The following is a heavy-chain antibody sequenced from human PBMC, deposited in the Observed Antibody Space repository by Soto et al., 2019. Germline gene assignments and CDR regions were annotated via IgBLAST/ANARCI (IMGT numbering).Heavy chain of an antibody. D-gene: IGHD4-17*01. CDR1: GYTFSGYA. CDR3: ARPFGDYGDYAWSLRY. V-gene: IGHV1-18*01. Sequence: QVQLVQSGAEVKKPGASVKVSCKASGYTFSGYAMGWVRQAPGQGPEWMGWISAYNGNTDYAQKFQGRVTMTTDTSTSTAYMELRSLTSDDTAVYYCARPFGDYGDYAWSLRYWGQGTLVTVSS. CDR2: ISAYNGNT. J-gene: IGHJ4*02.